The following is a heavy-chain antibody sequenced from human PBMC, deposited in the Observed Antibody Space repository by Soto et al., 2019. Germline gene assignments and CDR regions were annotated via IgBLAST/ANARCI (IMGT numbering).Heavy chain of an antibody. CDR2: ISADNGNT. CDR3: ARDRGSYALDY. D-gene: IGHD1-26*01. V-gene: IGHV1-18*01. CDR1: GYTFTSYG. Sequence: QVQLVLSGAEVKKPGASVKVSCKASGYTFTSYGISWVRQAPGQGLEWMGWISADNGNTNYAQKLQGRVTMTTDTSTSTADMELRRRRSDATAVYYCARDRGSYALDYWGQGTLVTVSS. J-gene: IGHJ4*02.